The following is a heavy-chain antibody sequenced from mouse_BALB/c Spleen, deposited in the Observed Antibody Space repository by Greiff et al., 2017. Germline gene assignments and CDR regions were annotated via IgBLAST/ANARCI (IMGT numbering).Heavy chain of an antibody. CDR3: ARLGSYNFDY. V-gene: IGHV14-3*02. Sequence: EVQLQQSGAELVKPGASVKLSCTASGFNIKDTYMPWVKQRPEQGLEWIGRIDPANGNTKYAPKFQGKATITADTSSNTAYLQFSSLTSEDTAVYYCARLGSYNFDYWGQGTTLTVSS. J-gene: IGHJ2*01. D-gene: IGHD1-1*02. CDR1: GFNIKDTY. CDR2: IDPANGNT.